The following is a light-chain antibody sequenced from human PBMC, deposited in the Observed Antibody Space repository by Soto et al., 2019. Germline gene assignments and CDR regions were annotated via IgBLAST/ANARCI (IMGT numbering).Light chain of an antibody. CDR1: HGIRND. V-gene: IGKV1-17*01. CDR3: LQYNDYPRT. CDR2: GAS. Sequence: DIQLTQSPSSLSASVGDRVSFTCGASHGIRNDLAWFQQKAGKAPRRLIYGASSLQSGVPNRFSGSGSGTEFTLTIDSLQPEDFAVYYCLQYNDYPRTFGQGTKVEMK. J-gene: IGKJ1*01.